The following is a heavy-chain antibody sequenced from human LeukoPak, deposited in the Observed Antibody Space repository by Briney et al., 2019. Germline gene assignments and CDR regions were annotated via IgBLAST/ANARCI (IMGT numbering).Heavy chain of an antibody. D-gene: IGHD1-26*01. J-gene: IGHJ3*02. V-gene: IGHV4-4*02. Sequence: NPSETLSLTCAVSGGSISTNNWWTWVRQPPGKGLEWIGEIHHSGSTDYNPSLKSRVTISPDKSKNQFSLALTSVTAADTAVYFCARAPLSGTYYTDAFDIWGQGTMVTVSS. CDR3: ARAPLSGTYYTDAFDI. CDR1: GGSISTNNW. CDR2: IHHSGST.